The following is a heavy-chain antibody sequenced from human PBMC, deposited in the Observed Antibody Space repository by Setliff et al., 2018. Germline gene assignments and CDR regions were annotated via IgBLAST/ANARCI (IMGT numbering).Heavy chain of an antibody. CDR1: GDSINDYY. D-gene: IGHD2-21*02. V-gene: IGHV4-59*01. Sequence: PSETLSLTCTVSGDSINDYYWSWIRQPPGKGLEWIGYVFITGDTDYNPSLGSRVTISLDRSKTQFSLKLSSVTAADTAVYYCARGGVTAVWDLTDWGQGTLVTVSS. J-gene: IGHJ4*02. CDR2: VFITGDT. CDR3: ARGGVTAVWDLTD.